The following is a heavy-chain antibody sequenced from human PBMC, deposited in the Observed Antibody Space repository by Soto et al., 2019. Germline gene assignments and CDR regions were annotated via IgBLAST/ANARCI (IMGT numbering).Heavy chain of an antibody. CDR3: TRGRIGGRLRFGVNV. Sequence: EVQLLEYGGGLVQPGGSLRLSCAASGFTFSSYAMAWVRQATGKGLEWVSGISESSGHTYYADSVKGRFTISRDNSRSTLFLQINSPSAEDTATYYCTRGRIGGRLRFGVNVWGQGSTITVSS. CDR2: ISESSGHT. J-gene: IGHJ6*02. V-gene: IGHV3-23*01. CDR1: GFTFSSYA. D-gene: IGHD6-6*01.